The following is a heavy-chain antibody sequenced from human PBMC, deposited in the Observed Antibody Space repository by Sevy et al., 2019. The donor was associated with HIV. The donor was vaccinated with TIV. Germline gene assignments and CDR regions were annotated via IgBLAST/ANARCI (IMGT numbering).Heavy chain of an antibody. CDR1: GFTFNNYG. V-gene: IGHV3-33*01. CDR2: IWYDGSNK. CDR3: ARDCSSASCLWGMDV. Sequence: GGSLRLSCAASGFTFNNYGMHWVRQAPGKGLEWVAVIWYDGSNKYYADSVKGRFTISRDNAKTSLFLQMNSLRGEDTAVYYCARDCSSASCLWGMDVWGQGTTVTVSS. D-gene: IGHD2-2*01. J-gene: IGHJ6*02.